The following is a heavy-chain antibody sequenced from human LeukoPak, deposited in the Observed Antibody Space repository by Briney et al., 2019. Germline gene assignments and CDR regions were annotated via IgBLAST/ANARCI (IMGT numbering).Heavy chain of an antibody. D-gene: IGHD7-27*01. CDR1: GFTFSSYA. Sequence: GGSLRLSCAASGFTFSSYAMHWVRQAPGKGLEWVAVISYDGSNKYYADSVKGRFTISRDNSKNTLYLQMNSLRAEDTAVYYCAGMGKSGFDPWGQGTLVTVSS. V-gene: IGHV3-30-3*01. CDR3: AGMGKSGFDP. CDR2: ISYDGSNK. J-gene: IGHJ5*02.